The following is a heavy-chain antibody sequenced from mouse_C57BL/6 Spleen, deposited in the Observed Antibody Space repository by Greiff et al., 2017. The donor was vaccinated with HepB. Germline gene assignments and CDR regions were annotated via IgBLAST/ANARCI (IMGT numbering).Heavy chain of an antibody. J-gene: IGHJ4*01. CDR2: IWSGGST. D-gene: IGHD1-1*01. CDR1: GFSLTSYG. CDR3: ARWDYGSTYYYAMDY. Sequence: VKRVESGPGLVQPSQSLSITCTVSGFSLTSYGVHWVRQSPGKGLEWLGVIWSGGSTDYNAAFISRLSISKDNSKSQVFFKMNSLQADDTAIYYCARWDYGSTYYYAMDYWGQGTSVTVSS. V-gene: IGHV2-2*01.